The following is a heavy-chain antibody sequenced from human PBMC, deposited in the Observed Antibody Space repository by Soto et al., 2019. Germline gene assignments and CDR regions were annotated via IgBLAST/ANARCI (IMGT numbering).Heavy chain of an antibody. CDR3: ARGYTSGWTFDF. V-gene: IGHV1-3*01. Sequence: QVQLVQSGAEVKQPGASASVSCKASGYNFTTYVVHWLRQAPGQGPEWMGWFNCGSGNTVYLQKFQGRVTFTRDTSARTAYMDLNSLTSGDTAVYYCARGYTSGWTFDFWGRGTLVTVSS. J-gene: IGHJ4*02. CDR1: GYNFTTYV. CDR2: FNCGSGNT. D-gene: IGHD6-19*01.